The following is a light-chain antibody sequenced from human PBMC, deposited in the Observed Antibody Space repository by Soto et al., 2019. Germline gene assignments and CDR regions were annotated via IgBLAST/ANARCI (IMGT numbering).Light chain of an antibody. J-gene: IGKJ1*01. V-gene: IGKV3-20*01. CDR1: QSLSSSQ. CDR3: QQYGSSPRT. CDR2: DAS. Sequence: EIVLTQSPVTLSLSPGERATLSCRASQSLSSSQLAWYQQKPDQAPRLLIHDASSRATGISDRFTGSGSGTDFTLTIPTLEPEDFAVYYCQQYGSSPRTFGLGTKVDIK.